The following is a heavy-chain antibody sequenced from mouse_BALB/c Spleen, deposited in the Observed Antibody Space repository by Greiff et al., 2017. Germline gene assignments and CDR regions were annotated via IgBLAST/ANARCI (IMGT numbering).Heavy chain of an antibody. CDR1: GYTFTDYA. CDR3: ARGSSFFYAMDY. V-gene: IGHV1S137*01. D-gene: IGHD1-1*01. J-gene: IGHJ4*01. CDR2: ISTYYGDA. Sequence: QVQLQQSGAELVRPGVSVKISCKGSGYTFTDYAMHWVKQSHAKSLEWIGVISTYYGDASYNQKFKGKATMTVDKSSSTAYMELARLTSEDSAIYYCARGSSFFYAMDYWGQGTSVTVSS.